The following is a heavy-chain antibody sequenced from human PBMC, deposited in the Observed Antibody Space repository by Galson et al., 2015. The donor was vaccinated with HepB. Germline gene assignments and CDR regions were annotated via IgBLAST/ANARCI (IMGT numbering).Heavy chain of an antibody. CDR1: GDSVSSNSAA. J-gene: IGHJ5*02. Sequence: CAISGDSVSSNSAAWNWIRQSPSRGLEWLGRTYYRSKWYNDYAVSVKSRITIDPDTSKNQFSLQLNSVTPEDTAVYYCARDLPYCSGGSCYSRWFDPWGQGTLVTVSS. V-gene: IGHV6-1*01. CDR2: TYYRSKWYN. CDR3: ARDLPYCSGGSCYSRWFDP. D-gene: IGHD2-15*01.